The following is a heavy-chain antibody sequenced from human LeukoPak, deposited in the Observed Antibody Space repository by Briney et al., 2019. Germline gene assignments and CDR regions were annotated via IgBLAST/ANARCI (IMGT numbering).Heavy chain of an antibody. CDR3: ARDGRGGYGRAYYMDV. Sequence: GASVKVSCKASGYTFTGYYIHWVRQAHGQGLEWMAWINPNSGGTNYAQKFQGRVPMARDTSISTAYMELSRLRSDDTAVYYCARDGRGGYGRAYYMDVWGKGTTVTVSS. CDR1: GYTFTGYY. J-gene: IGHJ6*03. D-gene: IGHD5-12*01. V-gene: IGHV1-2*02. CDR2: INPNSGGT.